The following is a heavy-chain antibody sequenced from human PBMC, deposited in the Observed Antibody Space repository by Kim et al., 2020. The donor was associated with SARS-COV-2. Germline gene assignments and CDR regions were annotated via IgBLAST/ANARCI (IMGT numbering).Heavy chain of an antibody. CDR2: INHSGST. D-gene: IGHD5-12*01. Sequence: SETLSLTCAVYGGSFSGYYWSWIRQPPGKGLEWIGEINHSGSTNYNPSLKSRVTISVDTSKNQFSLKLSSVTAADTAVYYCARGGRWLPELWGQGTLVTV. V-gene: IGHV4-34*01. CDR3: ARGGRWLPEL. CDR1: GGSFSGYY. J-gene: IGHJ4*02.